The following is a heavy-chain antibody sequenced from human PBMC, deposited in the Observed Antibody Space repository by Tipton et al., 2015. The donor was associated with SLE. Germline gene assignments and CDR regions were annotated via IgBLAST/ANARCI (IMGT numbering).Heavy chain of an antibody. CDR1: GDSISSGGYS. J-gene: IGHJ6*02. CDR3: ARGLVTWRGAIVGVDV. D-gene: IGHD2-21*02. CDR2: ISHNGDT. Sequence: TLSLTCTVSGDSISSGGYSWSWIRQPPGKGLEWIGYISHNGDTYNNPSLQSRVTISADRSLNQISLRLASVTAADTAVYYCARGLVTWRGAIVGVDVWGQWTTVNVSS. V-gene: IGHV4-30-2*01.